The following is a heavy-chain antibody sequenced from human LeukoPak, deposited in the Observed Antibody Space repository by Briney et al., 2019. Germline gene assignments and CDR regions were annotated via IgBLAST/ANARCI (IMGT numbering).Heavy chain of an antibody. V-gene: IGHV4-4*07. J-gene: IGHJ4*02. D-gene: IGHD1-26*01. Sequence: SETLSLTCTVSGGSISSYYWSWIRQPAGKGLEWIGRIYTSGSTNYNPSLKSRVTMSVDTSKNQFSLKLSSVTAADTAVYYCARGIGGSYPKEYYCDYWGQGTLVTVSS. CDR2: IYTSGST. CDR1: GGSISSYY. CDR3: ARGIGGSYPKEYYCDY.